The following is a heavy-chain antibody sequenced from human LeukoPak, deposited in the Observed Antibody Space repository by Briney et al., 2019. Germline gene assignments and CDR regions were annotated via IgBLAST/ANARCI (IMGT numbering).Heavy chain of an antibody. Sequence: GESLKISCKGSGYSFSSYWIAWVRQMPGKGLEWMGIIYPGDSDTRYSPSFQGQVTISVDKSIRIAYLQWSSLKASDTAMYYCARQWGDCSSISCYSASWGQGNPFTVSS. CDR3: ARQWGDCSSISCYSAS. D-gene: IGHD2-2*01. CDR1: GYSFSSYW. V-gene: IGHV5-51*01. J-gene: IGHJ5*02. CDR2: IYPGDSDT.